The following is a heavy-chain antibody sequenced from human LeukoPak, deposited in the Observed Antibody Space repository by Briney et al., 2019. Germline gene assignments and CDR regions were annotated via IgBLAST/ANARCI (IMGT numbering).Heavy chain of an antibody. V-gene: IGHV3-9*03. J-gene: IGHJ4*02. CDR3: AKGLGQWLSTRGYFDY. D-gene: IGHD6-19*01. CDR2: ISWNSGSI. Sequence: GGSLRLSCAASGFTFSSYWMSWVRQAPGKGLEWVSGISWNSGSIGYADSVKGRFTISRDNAKNSLYLQMNSLRAEDMALYYWAKGLGQWLSTRGYFDYWAREPWSPSPQ. CDR1: GFTFSSYW.